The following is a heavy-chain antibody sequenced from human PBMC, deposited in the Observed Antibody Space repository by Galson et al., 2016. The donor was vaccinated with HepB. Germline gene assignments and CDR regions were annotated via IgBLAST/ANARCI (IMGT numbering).Heavy chain of an antibody. Sequence: SLRLSCAASGFILSDYYMHWIRQAPGKGLEWVSYISSSGSTIYYADSVKGRFTISRDNAKNSVYLQMNSLRAEDTAVYYCARDDILWGFDYWGQGTRVTVSS. J-gene: IGHJ4*02. V-gene: IGHV3-11*01. CDR3: ARDDILWGFDY. CDR1: GFILSDYY. CDR2: ISSSGSTI. D-gene: IGHD2-21*01.